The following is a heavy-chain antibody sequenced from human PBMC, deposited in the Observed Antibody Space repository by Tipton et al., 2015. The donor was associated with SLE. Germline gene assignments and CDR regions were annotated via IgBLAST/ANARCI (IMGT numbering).Heavy chain of an antibody. CDR2: IYSGGST. V-gene: IGHV3-66*02. J-gene: IGHJ6*03. D-gene: IGHD6-13*01. CDR1: GFTVSSNY. CDR3: ARGSSWTGYYYYYLDV. Sequence: SLRLSCAASGFTVSSNYMNWVRQAPGKGLEWVSVIYSGGSTYYADSVKGRFTISRDNSKNTLYLQMNSLRAEDTAVYYCARGSSWTGYYYYYLDVWGTGTTVTVSS.